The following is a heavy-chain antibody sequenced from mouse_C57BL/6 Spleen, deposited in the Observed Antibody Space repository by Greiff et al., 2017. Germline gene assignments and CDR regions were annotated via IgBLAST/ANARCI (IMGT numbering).Heavy chain of an antibody. Sequence: EVQLQQSGAELVRPGASVKLSCTASGFNIKDYYMHWVKQRPEQGLEWIGRIDPEDGDTEYAPKFQGKATMTADPSSNTAYLQLSSLTSEDTAVYYCTTGFYGNFYAMDYWGQGTSVTVSS. CDR2: IDPEDGDT. J-gene: IGHJ4*01. V-gene: IGHV14-1*01. D-gene: IGHD2-1*01. CDR1: GFNIKDYY. CDR3: TTGFYGNFYAMDY.